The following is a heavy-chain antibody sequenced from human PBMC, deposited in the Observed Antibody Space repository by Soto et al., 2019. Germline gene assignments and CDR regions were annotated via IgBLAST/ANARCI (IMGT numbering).Heavy chain of an antibody. CDR3: AREDTYGYNYFDS. V-gene: IGHV3-48*03. CDR2: ISSSSTTI. Sequence: EVQLVESGGGLVQPGGSLRLSCAASGFTLTSYEMNWVRQAPGKGLEWVSYISSSSTTIYYAHSVKGRFTISRDNAKNSLYLQMNSLRAKDTAVYYCAREDTYGYNYFDSWGQGTLVTVSS. CDR1: GFTLTSYE. D-gene: IGHD5-18*01. J-gene: IGHJ4*02.